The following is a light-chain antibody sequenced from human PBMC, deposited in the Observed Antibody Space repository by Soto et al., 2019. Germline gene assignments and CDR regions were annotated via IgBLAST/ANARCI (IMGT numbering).Light chain of an antibody. CDR3: QHRGEWPRT. CDR2: GAS. J-gene: IGKJ2*01. V-gene: IGKV3-11*01. CDR1: QSVSNY. Sequence: EIVLTQSPATLSLSPGERATLSCRASQSVSNYLAWYQQKPGQAPRLLIYGASNRATGIPARFTGSGSGPDFTLTISSLEPEDFAVYYCQHRGEWPRTFGQGTKLEIK.